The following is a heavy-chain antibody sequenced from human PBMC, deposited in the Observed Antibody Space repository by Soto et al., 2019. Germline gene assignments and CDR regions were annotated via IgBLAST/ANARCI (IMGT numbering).Heavy chain of an antibody. CDR1: GYSISSGYY. V-gene: IGHV4-38-2*01. D-gene: IGHD6-25*01. J-gene: IGHJ5*02. CDR3: ARGERQRLGWFDP. CDR2: IYHSGST. Sequence: SETLSLTCAVSGYSISSGYYWGWIRQPPGKGLEWIGSIYHSGSTYYNPSLKSRVTISVDTSKNQFSLKLSSVTAADTAVYYWARGERQRLGWFDPCCKGHLGTVSS.